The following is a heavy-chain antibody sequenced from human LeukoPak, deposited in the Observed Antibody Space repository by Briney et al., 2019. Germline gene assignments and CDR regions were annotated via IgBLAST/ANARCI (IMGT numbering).Heavy chain of an antibody. D-gene: IGHD3-10*01. CDR3: ARDSGEVPDY. V-gene: IGHV1-69*13. Sequence: SVKVSCKASGYTFTSYAMNWVRQAPGQGLEWMGGIIPIFGTANYAQKFQGRVTITADESTSTAYMELSSLRFDDTAVYYCARDSGEVPDYWGQGTLVTVSS. CDR2: IIPIFGTA. CDR1: GYTFTSYA. J-gene: IGHJ4*02.